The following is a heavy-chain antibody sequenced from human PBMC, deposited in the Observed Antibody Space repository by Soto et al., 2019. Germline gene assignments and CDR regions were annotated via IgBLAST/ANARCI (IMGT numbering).Heavy chain of an antibody. J-gene: IGHJ5*01. D-gene: IGHD4-17*01. CDR1: GFTFSGYT. CDR2: ITASGSRT. CDR3: AADTRYADYLRWFDS. V-gene: IGHV3-23*01. Sequence: EVHLLESGGGLVQPGGSLRLSCTASGFTFSGYTMTWVRQAPGRGLEGVSGITASGSRTFYADSVKGRFTISRDNSRSTVYLQMNRLRAEDTAVYYCAADTRYADYLRWFDSWGQGTLVTVSS.